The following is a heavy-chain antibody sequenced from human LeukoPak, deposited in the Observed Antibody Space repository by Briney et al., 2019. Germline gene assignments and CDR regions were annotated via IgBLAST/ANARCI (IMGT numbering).Heavy chain of an antibody. Sequence: ASVKVSCKASGGTFSSYAISWVRQAPGQGLEWMGRIIPILGIANYAQKFQGRVTITADKSTSTAYMELSSLRSEDTAVYYCAKVRAFDYYGMDVWGQGTTVTVS. CDR2: IIPILGIA. J-gene: IGHJ6*02. CDR3: AKVRAFDYYGMDV. CDR1: GGTFSSYA. V-gene: IGHV1-69*04. D-gene: IGHD3-9*01.